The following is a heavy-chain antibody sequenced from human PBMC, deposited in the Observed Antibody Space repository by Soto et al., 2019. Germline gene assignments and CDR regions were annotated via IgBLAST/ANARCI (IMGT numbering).Heavy chain of an antibody. CDR1: GYTFTSYY. J-gene: IGHJ6*02. Sequence: ASVKVSCKASGYTFTSYYMHWVRQAPGQGLEWMGIINPSGGSTNYAQKFQGRVTMTRDTSTSTVYMELSSLRSEDTAVYYCARGDTGNTPYYYYYGMDVWGQGTTVTVSS. CDR3: ARGDTGNTPYYYYYGMDV. V-gene: IGHV1-46*01. D-gene: IGHD1-7*01. CDR2: INPSGGST.